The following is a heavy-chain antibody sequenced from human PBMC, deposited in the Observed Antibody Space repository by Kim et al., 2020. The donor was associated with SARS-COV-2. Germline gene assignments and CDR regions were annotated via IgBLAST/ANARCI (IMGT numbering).Heavy chain of an antibody. CDR3: AKDIGGVRGVLRYGMDV. J-gene: IGHJ6*02. D-gene: IGHD3-10*01. Sequence: VKGRFTIPRDNAKNSLYLQMNSLRAEDTALYYCAKDIGGVRGVLRYGMDVWGQGTTVTVSS. V-gene: IGHV3-9*01.